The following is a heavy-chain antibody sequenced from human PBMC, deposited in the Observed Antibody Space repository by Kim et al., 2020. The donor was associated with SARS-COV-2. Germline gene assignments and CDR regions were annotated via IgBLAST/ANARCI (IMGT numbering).Heavy chain of an antibody. Sequence: SETLSLTCTVSGGSISSSSYYWGWIRQPPGKGLEWIGSIYYSGSTYYNPSLKSRVTISVDTSKNQFSLKLSSVTAADTAVYYCARVPHPYSGSHGWEKWGQGTLVTVSS. CDR3: ARVPHPYSGSHGWEK. D-gene: IGHD1-26*01. J-gene: IGHJ4*02. CDR2: IYYSGST. CDR1: GGSISSSSYY. V-gene: IGHV4-39*07.